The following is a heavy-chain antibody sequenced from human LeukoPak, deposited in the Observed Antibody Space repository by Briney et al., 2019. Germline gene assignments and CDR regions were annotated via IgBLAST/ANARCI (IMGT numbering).Heavy chain of an antibody. CDR2: ISYIGGT. J-gene: IGHJ3*02. Sequence: SETLSLTCAVSDDSFSSHYWTWIRQPPGKGLEWIGYISYIGGTNYNPSLKSRVTISIDMSKNQFSLKLSSVTAADTAVYYCARDLVTVTKGFDIWGPGTMVSVSS. CDR1: DDSFSSHY. D-gene: IGHD4-17*01. V-gene: IGHV4-59*11. CDR3: ARDLVTVTKGFDI.